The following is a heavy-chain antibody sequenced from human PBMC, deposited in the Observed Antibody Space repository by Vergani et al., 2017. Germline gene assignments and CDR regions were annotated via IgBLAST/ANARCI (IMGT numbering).Heavy chain of an antibody. CDR2: IDHTGRP. J-gene: IGHJ6*03. V-gene: IGHV4-34*01. D-gene: IGHD2-8*01. Sequence: QVQLQQWGGGLLKPSETLSLTCVVNGGSFTSYHWTWIRQSPGEGLEWVGDIDHTGRPDYNPSLKSRLTMSVDKSRNQFSLTLNSVTATDTAIYFCARVNTKTNGHLYYYYYMNVWGQGTAVTVSS. CDR1: GGSFTSYH. CDR3: ARVNTKTNGHLYYYYYMNV.